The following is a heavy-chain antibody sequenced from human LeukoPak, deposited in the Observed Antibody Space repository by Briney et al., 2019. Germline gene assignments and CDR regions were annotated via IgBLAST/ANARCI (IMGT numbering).Heavy chain of an antibody. J-gene: IGHJ4*02. CDR3: ARDQPVGVYSYGYDYFDY. Sequence: QPGGSLRLSCAASGFTFSDYWMSWVRQAPGKGLEWVANIKQDGSEKYYVDSVKGRFTISRGNAKNSLYLQMNSLRAEDTAVYYCARDQPVGVYSYGYDYFDYWGQGTLVTVSS. V-gene: IGHV3-7*01. D-gene: IGHD5-18*01. CDR2: IKQDGSEK. CDR1: GFTFSDYW.